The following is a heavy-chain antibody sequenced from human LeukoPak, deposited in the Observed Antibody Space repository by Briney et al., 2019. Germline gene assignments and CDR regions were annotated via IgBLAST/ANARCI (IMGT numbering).Heavy chain of an antibody. Sequence: PGRSLRLSCAASGFTFSSYGMNWVRQAPGKGLEWVSSISSSSSYIYYADSVKGRFTISRDNAKNSLYLQMNSLRAEDTAVYYCARAGYSSSSPLDYWGQGTLVTVSS. V-gene: IGHV3-21*01. CDR3: ARAGYSSSSPLDY. D-gene: IGHD6-6*01. J-gene: IGHJ4*02. CDR1: GFTFSSYG. CDR2: ISSSSSYI.